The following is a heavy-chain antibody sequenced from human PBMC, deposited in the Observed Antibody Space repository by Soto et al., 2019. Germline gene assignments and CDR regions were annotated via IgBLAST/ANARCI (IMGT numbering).Heavy chain of an antibody. Sequence: QVQLEQSGAEVKKPGSSVKVSCKASGGTLSDHGVAWLRQAPGQGLEWMGGTIPVFNTAKYAQKFQGRVTVTADTSTSIAYMELSSLRSEDTAFYFCARDVYGSGYYYTGLSACDIGGQGTMVIVSS. CDR2: TIPVFNTA. J-gene: IGHJ3*02. CDR3: ARDVYGSGYYYTGLSACDI. V-gene: IGHV1-69*06. D-gene: IGHD3-10*01. CDR1: GGTLSDHG.